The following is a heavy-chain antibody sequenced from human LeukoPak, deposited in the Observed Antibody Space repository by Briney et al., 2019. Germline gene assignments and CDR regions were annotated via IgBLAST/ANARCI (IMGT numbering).Heavy chain of an antibody. CDR1: GGSISSGGYS. J-gene: IGHJ6*03. D-gene: IGHD3-3*01. CDR3: ARGPITIYMDV. Sequence: SETLSLTCAVSGGSISSGGYSWSWIRQPPGKGLEWIGYIYHSGSTYYNPSLKSRVTISVDTSKNQFSLKLSSVTAADTAVYYCARGPITIYMDVWGKGTTVTVSS. CDR2: IYHSGST. V-gene: IGHV4-30-2*01.